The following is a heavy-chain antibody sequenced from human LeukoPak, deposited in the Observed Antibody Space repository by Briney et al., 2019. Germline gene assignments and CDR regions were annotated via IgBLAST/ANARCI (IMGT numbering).Heavy chain of an antibody. CDR1: GGTFSSYA. J-gene: IGHJ4*02. CDR3: ASSPNYYDSSGYYSLGY. Sequence: SVKVSCKASGGTFSSYAISWVRQAPGQGLEWMGGIIPIFGTANYAQKFQGRVTITADESTSTAYMELSSLRSEDTAVYYCASSPNYYDSSGYYSLGYWGQGTLVTVSS. D-gene: IGHD3-22*01. V-gene: IGHV1-69*13. CDR2: IIPIFGTA.